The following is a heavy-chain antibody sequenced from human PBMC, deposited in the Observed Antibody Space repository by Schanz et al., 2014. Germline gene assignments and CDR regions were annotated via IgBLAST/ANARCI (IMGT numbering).Heavy chain of an antibody. Sequence: QVQLVQSGAEVKKPGSSVKVSCKASGGTFSSFAIFWVRQAPGQGLEWMGTIIPILDITNYAQKFQGRVTITADKSTSTASMDLSNLRSEDTAVYYCARAGQDYSDSSGYATYYFGNWGQGTLVTVSS. D-gene: IGHD3-22*01. CDR3: ARAGQDYSDSSGYATYYFGN. CDR2: IIPILDIT. V-gene: IGHV1-69*04. CDR1: GGTFSSFA. J-gene: IGHJ4*02.